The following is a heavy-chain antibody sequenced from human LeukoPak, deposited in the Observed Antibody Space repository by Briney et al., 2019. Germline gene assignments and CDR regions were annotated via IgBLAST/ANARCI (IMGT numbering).Heavy chain of an antibody. Sequence: QSGGSLRLSCAASGFTFRNYWMSWVRQAPGKGLEWVAIIKPDGSDNYYVDSVKGRFTIFRDNAKNSLYLQMDSLRAGDTAVYYCARDCETYCAFDAPDYWGQGTLVTVSS. D-gene: IGHD2-21*01. CDR2: IKPDGSDN. CDR1: GFTFRNYW. CDR3: ARDCETYCAFDAPDY. J-gene: IGHJ4*02. V-gene: IGHV3-7*01.